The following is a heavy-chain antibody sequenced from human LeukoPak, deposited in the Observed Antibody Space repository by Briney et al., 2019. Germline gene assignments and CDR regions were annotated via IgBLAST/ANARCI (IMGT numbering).Heavy chain of an antibody. CDR3: ARDLSTDSNYAYGMDV. CDR2: IYYSGST. D-gene: IGHD4-11*01. Sequence: PSQTLSLTCTVSGGSISSGDYYRSWIRQPPGKGLEWIGYIYYSGSTYYNPSLKSRVTISVDTSKNQFSLKLSSVTAADTAVYYCARDLSTDSNYAYGMDVWGQGTTVTVSS. V-gene: IGHV4-30-4*01. J-gene: IGHJ6*02. CDR1: GGSISSGDYY.